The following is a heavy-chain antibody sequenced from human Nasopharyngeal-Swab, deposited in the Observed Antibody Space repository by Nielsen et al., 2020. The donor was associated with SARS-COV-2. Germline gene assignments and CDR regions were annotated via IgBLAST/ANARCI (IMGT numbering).Heavy chain of an antibody. Sequence: WMRQCPGKGLEWIGSIYYSGSTYYNPSLKSRVTISVDTSKNQFSLKLSSVTAADTAVYYCARNNPGSLVNYYYYMDVWGKGTTVTVSS. D-gene: IGHD3-16*01. CDR3: ARNNPGSLVNYYYYMDV. CDR2: IYYSGST. V-gene: IGHV4-39*01. J-gene: IGHJ6*03.